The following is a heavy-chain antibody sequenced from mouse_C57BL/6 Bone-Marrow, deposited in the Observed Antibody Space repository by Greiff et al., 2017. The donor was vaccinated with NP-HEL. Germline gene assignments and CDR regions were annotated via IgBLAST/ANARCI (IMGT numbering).Heavy chain of an antibody. D-gene: IGHD2-4*01. CDR3: ARIYYDYDGTPYFDY. J-gene: IGHJ2*01. V-gene: IGHV5-4*03. Sequence: DVMLVESGGGLVKPGGSLKLSCAASGFTFSSYAMSWVRQTPEKRLEWVATISDGGSYTYYPDNVKGRFTISRDNAKNTLYLQMSHLKSEDTAMYYCARIYYDYDGTPYFDYWGQGTTLTVSS. CDR1: GFTFSSYA. CDR2: ISDGGSYT.